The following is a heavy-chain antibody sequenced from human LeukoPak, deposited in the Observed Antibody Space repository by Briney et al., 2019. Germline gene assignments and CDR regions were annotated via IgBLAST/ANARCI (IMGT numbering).Heavy chain of an antibody. CDR2: IWSDATNQ. CDR3: VKDAQRGFDYSNSLQH. J-gene: IGHJ4*02. D-gene: IGHD4-11*01. Sequence: GGSLRLSCEASGFTFSHYGMHWVRQAPGKGLEWVAVIWSDATNQYYSDSVKGRFTISSDNFKRTVSLQMNSLRAEDTAVYYCVKDAQRGFDYSNSLQHWGQGSLVTVSS. CDR1: GFTFSHYG. V-gene: IGHV3-33*06.